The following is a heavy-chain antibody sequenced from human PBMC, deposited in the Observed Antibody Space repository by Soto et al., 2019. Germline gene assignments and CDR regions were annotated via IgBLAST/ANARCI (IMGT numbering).Heavy chain of an antibody. V-gene: IGHV5-10-1*01. CDR3: ASAGAGYSGFTAYDY. Sequence: GESLKISCNGSGYSFTSYWISWVGQMPGKGLEWMGRIDPSDSYTNYSPSFQGHVTISADKSISTAYLQWSSLKASDTAMYYCASAGAGYSGFTAYDYWGQGTLVTVSS. J-gene: IGHJ4*02. CDR2: IDPSDSYT. D-gene: IGHD5-12*01. CDR1: GYSFTSYW.